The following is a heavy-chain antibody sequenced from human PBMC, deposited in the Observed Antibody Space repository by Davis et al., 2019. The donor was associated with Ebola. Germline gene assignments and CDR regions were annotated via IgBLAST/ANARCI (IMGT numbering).Heavy chain of an antibody. Sequence: GESLKISCAASGFTFDQYPMHWVRQRPGKGLEWVSSISSSSSYIYYADSVNGRFTISRDNAKNSLYLQMNSLRAEDTAVYYCPRGHMITSWGMDVWGQGTTVTVSS. D-gene: IGHD3-16*01. CDR3: PRGHMITSWGMDV. V-gene: IGHV3-21*01. J-gene: IGHJ6*02. CDR1: GFTFDQYP. CDR2: ISSSSSYI.